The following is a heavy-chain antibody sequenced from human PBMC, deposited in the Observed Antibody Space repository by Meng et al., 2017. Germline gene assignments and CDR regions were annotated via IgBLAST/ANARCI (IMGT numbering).Heavy chain of an antibody. CDR3: ARDVGGDYETLFDY. D-gene: IGHD4-17*01. Sequence: QVEVPDVGPVLGRPSVTLSLTCTVSGGSVGSGNYYWSWIRQPPGKGLEWIGYIVYSGSTTYNPSLKTRVTISVDTSKNQFSLKLTSVTAADTAVYFCARDVGGDYETLFDYWGQGTLVTVSS. CDR1: GGSVGSGNYY. V-gene: IGHV4-61*01. CDR2: IVYSGST. J-gene: IGHJ4*02.